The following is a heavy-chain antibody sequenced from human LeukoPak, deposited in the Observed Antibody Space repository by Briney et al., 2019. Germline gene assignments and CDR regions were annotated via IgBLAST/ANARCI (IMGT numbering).Heavy chain of an antibody. J-gene: IGHJ4*02. CDR3: ASSPRRIAVAGTRNDY. CDR1: GFTFSSYS. Sequence: GGSLRLSCAASGFTFSSYSMNWVRQAPGKGLEWVSSISSSSSYIYYADSVKGRFTISRDNAKNSLYLQMNSLSAEDTAVYYCASSPRRIAVAGTRNDYWGQGTLVTVSS. V-gene: IGHV3-21*01. CDR2: ISSSSSYI. D-gene: IGHD6-19*01.